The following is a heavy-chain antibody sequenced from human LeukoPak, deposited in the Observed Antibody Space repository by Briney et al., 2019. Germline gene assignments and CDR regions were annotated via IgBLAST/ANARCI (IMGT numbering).Heavy chain of an antibody. CDR1: GGSISRSRDY. V-gene: IGHV4-39*07. D-gene: IGHD3-10*01. J-gene: IGHJ4*02. Sequence: PSETLSLTCTVSGGSISRSRDYWGWIRQPPGKGLEWIGEIYHSGSTNYNPSLKSRVTISVDKSKNQFSLKLSSVTAADTAVYYCARDPPGGGFDYWGQGTLVTVSS. CDR3: ARDPPGGGFDY. CDR2: IYHSGST.